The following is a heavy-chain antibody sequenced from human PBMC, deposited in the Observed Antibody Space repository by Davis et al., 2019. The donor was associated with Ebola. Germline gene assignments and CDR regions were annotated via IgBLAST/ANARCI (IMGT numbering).Heavy chain of an antibody. J-gene: IGHJ4*02. CDR2: IYDNENT. D-gene: IGHD3-22*01. CDR3: ARNSSGFGHFDS. V-gene: IGHV4-59*12. Sequence: PSETLSLTCTVSGGSISRYYWNWIRQSPGKGLEWIGYIYDNENTDYIPSLESRVTISVDTSKNQISLELSSVTAADTAVYYCARNSSGFGHFDSWGQGTQVTVSS. CDR1: GGSISRYY.